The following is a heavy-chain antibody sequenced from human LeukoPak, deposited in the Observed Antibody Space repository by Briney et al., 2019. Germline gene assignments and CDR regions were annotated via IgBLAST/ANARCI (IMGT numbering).Heavy chain of an antibody. CDR2: INPNNGDT. CDR3: ARDKGGRYYPPDY. V-gene: IGHV1-2*02. D-gene: IGHD1-26*01. J-gene: IGHJ4*02. CDR1: GYTFSGYY. Sequence: ASVKVSCKTSGYTFSGYYIHWVRQAPGQGLEWMGWINPNNGDTVYEQKFQGRVTVTRDTSITTAYMELNRLKSDDTAVCYCARDKGGRYYPPDYWGQGTPVTVSS.